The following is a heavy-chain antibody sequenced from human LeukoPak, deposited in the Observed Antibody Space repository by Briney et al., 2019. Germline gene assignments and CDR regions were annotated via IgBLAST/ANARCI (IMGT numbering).Heavy chain of an antibody. J-gene: IGHJ4*02. CDR3: ASGRDGYDIRSPFDY. CDR2: INHSGST. CDR1: GGSFSGYD. D-gene: IGHD3-3*01. Sequence: SETLSLTCAVYGGSFSGYDWSWIRQPPGKGLEWIGEINHSGSTNYNPSLKSRVTISVDTSKNQFSLKLSSVTAADTAVYYCASGRDGYDIRSPFDYWGQGTLVTVSS. V-gene: IGHV4-34*01.